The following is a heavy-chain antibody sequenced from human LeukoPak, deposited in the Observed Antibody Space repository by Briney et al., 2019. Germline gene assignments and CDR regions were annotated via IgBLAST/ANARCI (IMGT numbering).Heavy chain of an antibody. V-gene: IGHV4-59*01. J-gene: IGHJ3*02. D-gene: IGHD1-26*01. CDR3: ARYYLVGATTDGAFDI. CDR1: GGSISSYY. Sequence: SETLSLTCTVSGGSISSYYWSWIRQPPGKGLEWIGYIYYSGSTNYNPSLKSRVTISVDTSKNQFSLKLSSVTAADTAVYYCARYYLVGATTDGAFDIWGQGTMVTVSS. CDR2: IYYSGST.